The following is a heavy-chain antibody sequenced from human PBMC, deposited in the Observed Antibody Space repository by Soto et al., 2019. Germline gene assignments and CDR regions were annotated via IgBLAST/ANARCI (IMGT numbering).Heavy chain of an antibody. J-gene: IGHJ6*02. V-gene: IGHV4-30-2*01. D-gene: IGHD4-17*01. CDR3: ARAHYGDYGYGMDV. CDR2: IYHSGTT. CDR1: GCSISSGGYS. Sequence: SETLSLTCAVSGCSISSGGYSLSWIRQPPGKGLEWIGYIYHSGTTYYNPSLKSRVTISVDRSKNQFSLKLSSVTAADTAVYYCARAHYGDYGYGMDVWGQGTTVTVSS.